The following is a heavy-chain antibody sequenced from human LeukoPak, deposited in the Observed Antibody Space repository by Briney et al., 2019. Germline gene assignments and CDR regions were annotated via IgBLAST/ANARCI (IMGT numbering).Heavy chain of an antibody. D-gene: IGHD6-13*01. V-gene: IGHV3-20*04. CDR3: ARTKQQLVLDAFDI. CDR2: INWDGGSA. CDR1: GFTFDDYG. J-gene: IGHJ3*02. Sequence: PGGSLRLSCAASGFTFDDYGMSWVRQAPGKGLVWVSGINWDGGSAGCADSVKGRFTISRDNAKNSLYLQMNSLRAEDTALYYCARTKQQLVLDAFDIWGQGTMVTVSS.